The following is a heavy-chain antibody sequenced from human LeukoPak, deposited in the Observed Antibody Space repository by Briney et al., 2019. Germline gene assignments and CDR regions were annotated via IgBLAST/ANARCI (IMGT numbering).Heavy chain of an antibody. Sequence: ASVKVSCKASGYTFTGYYIHWVRQAPGQGLEWMGWISAYNGNTNYAQKLQGRVTMTTDTSTSTAYMELRSLRSDDTAVYYCARVSSTAFDPWGQGTLVTVSS. V-gene: IGHV1-18*04. J-gene: IGHJ5*02. CDR3: ARVSSTAFDP. CDR1: GYTFTGYY. D-gene: IGHD6-13*01. CDR2: ISAYNGNT.